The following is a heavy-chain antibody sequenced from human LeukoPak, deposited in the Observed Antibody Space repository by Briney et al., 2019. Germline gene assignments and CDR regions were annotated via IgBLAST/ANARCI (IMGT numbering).Heavy chain of an antibody. Sequence: GGSPRLSCAASGFTFSGSAMHWVRQASGKGLEWVGRIRSKANSYATAYAASVKGRFTISRDDSKNTAYLQMNSLKTEDTAVYYCYCSGGSCYSNWFDPWGQGTLVTVSS. D-gene: IGHD2-15*01. V-gene: IGHV3-73*01. J-gene: IGHJ5*02. CDR2: IRSKANSYAT. CDR3: YCSGGSCYSNWFDP. CDR1: GFTFSGSA.